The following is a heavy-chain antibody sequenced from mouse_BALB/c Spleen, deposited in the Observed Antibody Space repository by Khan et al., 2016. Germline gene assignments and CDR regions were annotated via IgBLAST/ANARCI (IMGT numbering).Heavy chain of an antibody. D-gene: IGHD2-10*02. CDR1: GFNIKDTY. CDR3: ARKSMVRRYAMDY. J-gene: IGHJ4*01. CDR2: IDPANGNT. Sequence: VQLQQSGAELVKPGASVKLSCTASGFNIKDTYMHWVKQRPEQGLEWIGRIDPANGNTKYDPKFQGKATITADTSSNTAYLQLSSLTSEDTAVYYCARKSMVRRYAMDYWGQGTSVTVSS. V-gene: IGHV14-3*02.